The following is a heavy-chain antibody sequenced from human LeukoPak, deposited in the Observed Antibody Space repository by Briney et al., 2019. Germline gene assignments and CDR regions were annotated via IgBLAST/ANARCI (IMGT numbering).Heavy chain of an antibody. D-gene: IGHD3-22*01. CDR2: IIPIFGTA. CDR3: ARQTGYDSSGYYY. J-gene: IGHJ4*02. CDR1: GYTFTSYY. Sequence: GASVKVSCKASGYTFTSYYMHWVRQAPGQGLEWMGGIIPIFGTANYAQKFQGRVTITADESTSTAYMELSSLRSEDTAVYYCARQTGYDSSGYYYWGQGTLVTVSS. V-gene: IGHV1-69*13.